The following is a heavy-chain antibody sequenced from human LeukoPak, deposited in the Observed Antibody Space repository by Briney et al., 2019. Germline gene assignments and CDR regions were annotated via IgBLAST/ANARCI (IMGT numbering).Heavy chain of an antibody. CDR2: ISGSGGST. V-gene: IGHV3-23*01. Sequence: GGSLRLSCATSGFTFSSSTFGSYTMNWVRQAPGKGLEWVSAISGSGGSTYYADSVKGRFTISRDNSKNTLYLQMNSLRAEDTAVYYCARKDYYYYDMDVWGQGTTVTVSS. CDR1: GFTFSSSTFGSYT. J-gene: IGHJ6*02. CDR3: ARKDYYYYDMDV.